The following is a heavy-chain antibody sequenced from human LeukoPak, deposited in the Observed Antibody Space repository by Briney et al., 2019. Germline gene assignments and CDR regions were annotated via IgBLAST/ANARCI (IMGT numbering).Heavy chain of an antibody. CDR2: IIPIFGTA. V-gene: IGHV1-69*05. CDR1: GGTFSSYA. CDR3: ARFVRLGGYFDY. Sequence: ASVKVSCKASGGTFSSYAISWVRQAPGQGLVWMGRIIPIFGTANYAQKFQGRVTITTDESTSTAYMELSSLRSEDTAVYYCARFVRLGGYFDYWGQGTLVTVSS. J-gene: IGHJ4*02. D-gene: IGHD1-26*01.